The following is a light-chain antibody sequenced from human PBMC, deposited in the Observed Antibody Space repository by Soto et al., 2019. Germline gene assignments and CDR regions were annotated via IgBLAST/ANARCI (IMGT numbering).Light chain of an antibody. CDR3: SSNVGNNNRYV. CDR2: EVN. CDR1: SSDVGGYNF. J-gene: IGLJ1*01. V-gene: IGLV2-8*01. Sequence: QSALTQPPSASGSPGQSVTISCTGTSSDVGGYNFVSWYQQHPGKAPKLMIYEVNKRPSGVPNRFSGSKSSNTASLTVSGLQAEDEADYYCSSNVGNNNRYVFGTGTKLTVL.